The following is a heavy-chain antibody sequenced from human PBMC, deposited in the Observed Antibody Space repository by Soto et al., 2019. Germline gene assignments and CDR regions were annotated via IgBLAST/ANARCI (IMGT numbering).Heavy chain of an antibody. V-gene: IGHV2-5*01. CDR2: IYWNDDR. CDR3: AHSASVPCCYYFDY. CDR1: GFSLSTTGVG. J-gene: IGHJ4*02. D-gene: IGHD1-26*01. Sequence: QITLKESGPTLVKPTQTLTLTCTFSGFSLSTTGVGVGWIRQPPGKALEWLALIYWNDDRRYSPSLKSRLTITTDTSKNQVVLTMTNMDLVDTATYYCAHSASVPCCYYFDYWGQGTLVTVSS.